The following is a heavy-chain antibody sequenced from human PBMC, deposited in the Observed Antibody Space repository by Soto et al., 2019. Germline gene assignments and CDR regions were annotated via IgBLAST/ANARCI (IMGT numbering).Heavy chain of an antibody. CDR1: GGSLRSYF. V-gene: IGHV4-59*01. CDR3: ARDLAAVPRAFDY. D-gene: IGHD6-13*01. CDR2: VYYTGTT. Sequence: QVQLQESGPGLLKPSETLSLTCTVSGGSLRSYFYIWVRQPPGKGLEWIGSVYYTGTTHYNPSLKSRVTISVDTSKTQFSLNLRSVTAADTAVYYCARDLAAVPRAFDYWGRGNRVTVSS. J-gene: IGHJ4*02.